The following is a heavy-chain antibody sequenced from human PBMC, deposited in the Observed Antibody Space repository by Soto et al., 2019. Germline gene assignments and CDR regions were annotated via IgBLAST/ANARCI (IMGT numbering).Heavy chain of an antibody. V-gene: IGHV1-46*01. J-gene: IGHJ4*02. CDR3: ARGAYSSGWYDYDLYDY. CDR2: INPSGGST. D-gene: IGHD6-19*01. Sequence: QVQLVQSGAEVKKPGASVKVSCKASGYTFTSYYMHWVRQAPGQGLEWMGIINPSGGSTSYAQKFQGRDTMPRDTSTGTVYMELSSLRSEDTAVYYCARGAYSSGWYDYDLYDYWGQGTLVTVSS. CDR1: GYTFTSYY.